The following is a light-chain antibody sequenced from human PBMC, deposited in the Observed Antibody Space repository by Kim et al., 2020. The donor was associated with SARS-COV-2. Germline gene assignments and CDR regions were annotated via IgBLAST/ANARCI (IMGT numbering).Light chain of an antibody. V-gene: IGKV3-11*01. CDR2: DAS. CDR3: QQRSNWPT. CDR1: RSVSSY. Sequence: CLPPGARTPPSCRASRSVSSYLAWYQQKPGQAPRLLIYDASNRATGIPARFSGSGSGTDFTLTISSLEPEDFAVYYCQQRSNWPTFGGGTKVDIK. J-gene: IGKJ4*02.